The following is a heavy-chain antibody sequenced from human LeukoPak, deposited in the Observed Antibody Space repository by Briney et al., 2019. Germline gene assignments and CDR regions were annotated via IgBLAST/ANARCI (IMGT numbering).Heavy chain of an antibody. CDR1: GFTFSNYW. Sequence: PGGSLRLSCAASGFTFSNYWMHWVRQAPGKGLVWVSRINSDGINTSYADSVKGRFTISRDNAKNTLYLQMNSLRVEDTAVYYCVCLGLGGLSLDWGQGTLVTVSS. J-gene: IGHJ4*02. D-gene: IGHD3-16*01. CDR3: VCLGLGGLSLD. V-gene: IGHV3-74*01. CDR2: INSDGINT.